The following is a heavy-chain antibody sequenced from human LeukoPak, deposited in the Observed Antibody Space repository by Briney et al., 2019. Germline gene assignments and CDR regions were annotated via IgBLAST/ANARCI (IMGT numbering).Heavy chain of an antibody. CDR2: ISWNSGSI. D-gene: IGHD6-19*01. Sequence: PGGSLRLSCAASGFTFDDYAMHWVRQAPGKGLEWVSGISWNSGSIGYADSVKGRFTISRDNAKNSLYLQMNSLRAEDTAVYYCATQPRGEQWPDYWGQGTLVTVSS. J-gene: IGHJ4*02. V-gene: IGHV3-9*01. CDR1: GFTFDDYA. CDR3: ATQPRGEQWPDY.